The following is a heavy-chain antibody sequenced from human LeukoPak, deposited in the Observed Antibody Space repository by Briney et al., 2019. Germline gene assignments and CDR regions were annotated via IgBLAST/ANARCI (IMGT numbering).Heavy chain of an antibody. J-gene: IGHJ4*02. CDR1: GFTFSNYW. Sequence: GGSLRLSCAASGFTFSNYWMTWVRQAPGRGLEWVAVIKQDGSDKYYVDSVKGGFTISRDNAKNSLYLQMNSLRAEDTAVYYCARGVPTGVDYFDYWGQGTLVTVSS. CDR2: IKQDGSDK. D-gene: IGHD2-8*02. V-gene: IGHV3-7*01. CDR3: ARGVPTGVDYFDY.